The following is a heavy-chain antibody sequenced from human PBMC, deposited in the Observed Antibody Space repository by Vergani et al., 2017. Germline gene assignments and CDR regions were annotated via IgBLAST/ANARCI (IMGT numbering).Heavy chain of an antibody. CDR1: GGSISSYY. CDR2: IYYSGST. Sequence: QVQLQESGPGLVKPSETLSLTCTVSGGSISSYYWSWIRQPPGKGLEWIGYIYYSGSTNYNPSLKSRVTISVDTSKNQFSLKLSSVTAADTAVYYCARSEGTGIAAAGTEYYYYGMDVWGQGP. J-gene: IGHJ6*02. D-gene: IGHD6-13*01. CDR3: ARSEGTGIAAAGTEYYYYGMDV. V-gene: IGHV4-59*08.